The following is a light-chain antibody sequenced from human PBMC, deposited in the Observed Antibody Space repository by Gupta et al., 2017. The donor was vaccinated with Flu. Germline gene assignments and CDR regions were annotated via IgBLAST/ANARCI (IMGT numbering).Light chain of an antibody. J-gene: IGLJ1*01. V-gene: IGLV3-25*03. CDR3: QSADSTSTYYV. CDR1: ALPNQY. CDR2: KDT. Sequence: SYELTQPPSVPVSPGQTARITCSGDALPNQYVYWFQQKPGQAPTLLIYKDTERPSGIPERFSASGSGTTVTLTISGVQAEDEADYYCQSADSTSTYYVFGTGTKVTVL.